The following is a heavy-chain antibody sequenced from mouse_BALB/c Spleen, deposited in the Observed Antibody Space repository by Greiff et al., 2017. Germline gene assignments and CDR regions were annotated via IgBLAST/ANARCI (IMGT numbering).Heavy chain of an antibody. D-gene: IGHD2-4*01. Sequence: VKLMESGPGLVQPSQSLSITCTVSGFSLTSYGVHWVRQSPGKGLEWLGVIWSGGSTDYNAAFISRLSISKDNSKSQVFFKMNSLQADDTAIYYCARTRDYEYDESWFAYWGQGTLVTVSA. CDR1: GFSLTSYG. CDR3: ARTRDYEYDESWFAY. CDR2: IWSGGST. V-gene: IGHV2-4-1*01. J-gene: IGHJ3*01.